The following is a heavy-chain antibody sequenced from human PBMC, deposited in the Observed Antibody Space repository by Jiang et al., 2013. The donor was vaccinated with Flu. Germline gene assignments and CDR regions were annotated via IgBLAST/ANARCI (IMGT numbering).Heavy chain of an antibody. V-gene: IGHV3-21*01. D-gene: IGHD2-15*01. J-gene: IGHJ4*02. CDR2: ITSSSSYI. Sequence: VQLLESGGGLVKPGGSQRLSCAASGFTFNSYNMNWVRQAPGKGLEWVSSITSSSSYIYYADSVKGRFTISRDNAKNSLYLQMNSLRDEDTAVYYCASQYCSGGSCYLSWDYWGQGTLVTVSS. CDR3: ASQYCSGGSCYLSWDY. CDR1: GFTFNSYN.